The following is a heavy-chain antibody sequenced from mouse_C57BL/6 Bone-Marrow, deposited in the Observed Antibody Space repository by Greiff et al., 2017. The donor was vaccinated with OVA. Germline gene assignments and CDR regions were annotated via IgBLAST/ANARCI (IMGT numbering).Heavy chain of an antibody. CDR2: IYPRSGNT. J-gene: IGHJ3*01. CDR3: ARDGSSLFAY. V-gene: IGHV1-81*01. D-gene: IGHD1-1*01. CDR1: GYTFTSYG. Sequence: VMLVESGAELARPGASVKLSCKASGYTFTSYGLSWVKQRTGQGLEWIGEIYPRSGNTYYNEKFKGKATLTADKSSSTAYMELRSLTSEDSAVYFCARDGSSLFAYWGQGTLVTVSA.